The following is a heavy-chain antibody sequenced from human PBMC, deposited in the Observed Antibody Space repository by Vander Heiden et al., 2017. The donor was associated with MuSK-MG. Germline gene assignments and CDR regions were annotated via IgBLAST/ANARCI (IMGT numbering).Heavy chain of an antibody. J-gene: IGHJ6*02. V-gene: IGHV3-23*01. CDR3: AKDPRTGTLYYYYGMDV. D-gene: IGHD1-1*01. CDR2: ISGSGGST. CDR1: GFTFSRYA. Sequence: EVQLLESGGGLVQPGGSLRLSCAASGFTFSRYAMSWVRQAPGKGLEWVSAISGSGGSTYYADSVKGRFTISRDNSKNTLYLQMNSLRAEDTAVYYCAKDPRTGTLYYYYGMDVWGQGTTVTVSS.